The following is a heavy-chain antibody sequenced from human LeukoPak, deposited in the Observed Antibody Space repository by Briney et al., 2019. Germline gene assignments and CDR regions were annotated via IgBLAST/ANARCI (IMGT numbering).Heavy chain of an antibody. V-gene: IGHV3-23*01. CDR2: VSGSGGST. D-gene: IGHD6-13*01. CDR1: GFTFSSYA. CDR3: AKDSWGAAAGSPLDY. Sequence: GGSLRLSCAASGFTFSSYAMSWVRQAPGKGLEWVSAVSGSGGSTYYADSVKGRFTISRDNSKNTLYLQMNSLRAEDTAVYYCAKDSWGAAAGSPLDYWGQGTLVTVSS. J-gene: IGHJ4*02.